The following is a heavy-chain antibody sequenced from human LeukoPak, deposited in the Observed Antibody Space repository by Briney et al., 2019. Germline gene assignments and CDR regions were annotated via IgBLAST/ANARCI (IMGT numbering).Heavy chain of an antibody. CDR1: GFTFSGSA. Sequence: GSLRLSCAASGFTFSGSALHWVRQASGKGLEWIGSIYYSGSTYYNPSLKSRVTISVDTSNNQFSLKLTSVTAADTAVYYCARTRDNYYDASPNAFDVWGQGTMVTVSS. V-gene: IGHV4-38-2*01. J-gene: IGHJ3*01. D-gene: IGHD3-22*01. CDR2: IYYSGST. CDR3: ARTRDNYYDASPNAFDV.